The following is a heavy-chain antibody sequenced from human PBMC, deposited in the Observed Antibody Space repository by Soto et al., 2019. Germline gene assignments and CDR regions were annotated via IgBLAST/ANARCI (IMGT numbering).Heavy chain of an antibody. CDR1: GGTFSSYA. CDR3: ARKGVTVTPYYYYYYGMDV. CDR2: IIPIFGTA. V-gene: IGHV1-69*13. Sequence: ASVKVSCKASGGTFSSYAISWVRQPPGQGLEWMGGIIPIFGTANYAQKFQGRVTITADESTSTAYMELSSLRSEDTAVYYCARKGVTVTPYYYYYYGMDVWGQGTTVTVSS. D-gene: IGHD4-4*01. J-gene: IGHJ6*02.